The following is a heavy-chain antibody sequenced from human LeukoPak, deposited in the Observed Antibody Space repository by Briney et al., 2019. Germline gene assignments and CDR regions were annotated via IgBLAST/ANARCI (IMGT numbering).Heavy chain of an antibody. D-gene: IGHD2-8*02. CDR1: GFTFSSYT. J-gene: IGHJ4*02. CDR2: ISRSNIYK. V-gene: IGHV3-21*04. CDR3: ATYRQVLLPFES. Sequence: GGSLRLSCAASGFTFSSYTMNWVRLAPGKGLEWVSSISRSNIYKYYADSVKGRFTISRDNAKSTLSLQMNSLRAEDTAIYYCATYRQVLLPFESWGQGTLVTVSS.